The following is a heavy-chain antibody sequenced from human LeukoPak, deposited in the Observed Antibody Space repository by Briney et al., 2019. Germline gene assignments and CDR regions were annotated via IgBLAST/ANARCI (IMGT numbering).Heavy chain of an antibody. V-gene: IGHV3-48*03. J-gene: IGHJ4*02. CDR2: ISSSGSTI. CDR1: GFTFSSYE. D-gene: IGHD3-9*01. CDR3: ASLYYDILTGYYPDFDY. Sequence: PGGSLRLSCAASGFTFSSYEMNWVRQAPGKGLEWVSYISSSGSTIYYADSVKGRFTISRDNAKNSLYLQMNSLRAEDTAVYYCASLYYDILTGYYPDFDYWGQGTLVTVSS.